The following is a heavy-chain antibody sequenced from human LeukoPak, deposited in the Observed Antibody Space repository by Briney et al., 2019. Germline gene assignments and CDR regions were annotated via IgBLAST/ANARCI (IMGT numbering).Heavy chain of an antibody. CDR1: GGSFSGYY. CDR3: ARRVKKYFDRTYYFDY. V-gene: IGHV4-34*01. CDR2: INHSGST. J-gene: IGHJ4*02. Sequence: SSETLSLTCAVYGGSFSGYYWSWIRQPPGKGLEWIGEINHSGSTNYNPSLKSRVTISVDTSKNQFSLKLSSVTAADTAVYYCARRVKKYFDRTYYFDYWGQGTLVTVSS. D-gene: IGHD1-7*01.